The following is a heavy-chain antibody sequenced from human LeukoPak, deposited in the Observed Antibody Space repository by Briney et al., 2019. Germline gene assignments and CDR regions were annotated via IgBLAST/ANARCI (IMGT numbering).Heavy chain of an antibody. V-gene: IGHV3-33*01. CDR3: ARDFEFTTEDTFASPDY. D-gene: IGHD5-18*01. CDR1: GFIVSNYW. Sequence: GGSLRLSCEASGFIVSNYWMHWIRQAPGKGLEWVAVIWYDASKEYYQNSVEGRFTISRDDSKNTLYLQMNSLRPKDTAMYYCARDFEFTTEDTFASPDYWGQGTLVTVSS. J-gene: IGHJ4*02. CDR2: IWYDASKE.